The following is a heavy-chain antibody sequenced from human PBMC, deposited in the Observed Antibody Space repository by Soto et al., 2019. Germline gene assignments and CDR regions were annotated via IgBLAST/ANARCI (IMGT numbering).Heavy chain of an antibody. CDR1: GYTFTSHH. Sequence: ASVKVSCKASGYTFTSHHMHWVRQVPGEGLDWMGMINPRSGGTNSPQKFQGRVTMTRDTSTSTVYMELSSLRSEDAAVYYCARAVAVPADFDYWGQGTLVTVSS. V-gene: IGHV1-46*01. J-gene: IGHJ4*02. D-gene: IGHD6-19*01. CDR3: ARAVAVPADFDY. CDR2: INPRSGGT.